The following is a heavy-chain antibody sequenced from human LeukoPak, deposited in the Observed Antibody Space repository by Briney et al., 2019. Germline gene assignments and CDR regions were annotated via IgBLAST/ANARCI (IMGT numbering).Heavy chain of an antibody. CDR3: AKDSSGSYYYHYFDY. J-gene: IGHJ4*02. CDR1: GFTFSGYA. V-gene: IGHV3-23*01. Sequence: GGSLRLSCAASGFTFSGYAMNWVRQAPGEALEWVSAISGSGGSTYYADSVKGRVTISRDNSKNTLYLQMNNLRAEDTAIYYCAKDSSGSYYYHYFDYWGQGTLVIVSS. D-gene: IGHD1-26*01. CDR2: ISGSGGST.